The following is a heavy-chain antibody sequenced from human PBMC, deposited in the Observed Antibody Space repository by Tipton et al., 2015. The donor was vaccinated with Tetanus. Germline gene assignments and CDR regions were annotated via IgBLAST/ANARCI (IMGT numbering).Heavy chain of an antibody. Sequence: TLSLTCTVSGGSIGSSSYYWGRIRQPPGKGLEWIGSIYYSGSTYYNPSLKSRVTISVDTSKNQFSLKLSSVTAADTAVYYCASTSSSWSDIDYWGQGTLVTVSS. D-gene: IGHD6-13*01. CDR3: ASTSSSWSDIDY. CDR2: IYYSGST. V-gene: IGHV4-39*01. CDR1: GGSIGSSSYY. J-gene: IGHJ4*02.